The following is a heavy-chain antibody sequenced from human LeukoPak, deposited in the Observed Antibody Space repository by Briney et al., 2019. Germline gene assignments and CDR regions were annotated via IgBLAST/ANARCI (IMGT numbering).Heavy chain of an antibody. CDR1: GYTFTGYY. Sequence: ASVKVSCKACGYTFTGYYTHWVGQAPGQGLEWMGWINPNSGGTNYAQKFQGRVTMTRDTSISTAYMELSRLRSDDTAVYYCARDSYYDSSGYYSSEYFQHWSQGTLVTVSS. J-gene: IGHJ1*01. CDR3: ARDSYYDSSGYYSSEYFQH. CDR2: INPNSGGT. D-gene: IGHD3-22*01. V-gene: IGHV1-2*02.